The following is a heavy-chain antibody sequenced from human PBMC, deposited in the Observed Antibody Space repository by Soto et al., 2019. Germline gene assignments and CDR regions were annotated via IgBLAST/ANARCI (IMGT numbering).Heavy chain of an antibody. CDR3: AGGSYSSGWYPSYYYYGMDV. D-gene: IGHD6-19*01. J-gene: IGHJ6*02. CDR2: INAGNGNT. CDR1: GYTFTRYA. V-gene: IGHV1-3*01. Sequence: ASVKVSCKASGYTFTRYAMHWVRQAPGQRLEWMGWINAGNGNTKYSQKFQGRVTITRDTSASTAYMELSSLRSEDTAVYYCAGGSYSSGWYPSYYYYGMDVWGQGTTVTVSS.